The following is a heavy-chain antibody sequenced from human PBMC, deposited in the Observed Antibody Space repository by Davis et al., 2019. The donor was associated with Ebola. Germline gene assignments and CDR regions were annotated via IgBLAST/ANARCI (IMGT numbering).Heavy chain of an antibody. CDR3: ARLDFWSGYSPLDV. CDR2: IYSGGST. D-gene: IGHD3-3*01. J-gene: IGHJ6*02. V-gene: IGHV3-66*04. CDR1: GFTVSSNY. Sequence: GESLKISCAASGFTVSSNYMSWVRQAPGKGLEWVSVIYSGGSTYYADSVKGRFTISRDNSKNTLYLQMNSLRAEDTAVYYCARLDFWSGYSPLDVWGQGTTVTVSS.